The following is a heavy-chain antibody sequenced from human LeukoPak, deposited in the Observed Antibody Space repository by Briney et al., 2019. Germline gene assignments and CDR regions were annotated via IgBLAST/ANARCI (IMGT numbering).Heavy chain of an antibody. V-gene: IGHV1-69*05. Sequence: ASVKVSCKASGGTFSSYAISWVRQAPGQGLEWMRRIIPIFGTANYAQKFQGRVTITTDESTSTAYMELSSLRSEDTAVYYCAREGDYYDSSGPGNWFDRWGQGTLVTVSS. CDR3: AREGDYYDSSGPGNWFDR. J-gene: IGHJ5*02. CDR1: GGTFSSYA. D-gene: IGHD3-22*01. CDR2: IIPIFGTA.